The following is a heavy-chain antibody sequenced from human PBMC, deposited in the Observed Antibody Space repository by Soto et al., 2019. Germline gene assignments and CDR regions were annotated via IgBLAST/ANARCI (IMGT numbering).Heavy chain of an antibody. CDR3: AGFSSWWAYFDY. CDR1: GGSISSYY. D-gene: IGHD6-13*01. Sequence: KPLETLSLTCTVSGGSISSYYWSWIRQPPGKGLEWIGYIYYSGSTNYNPSLKSRVTISVDTSKNQFSLKLSSVTAADTAVYYCAGFSSWWAYFDYWGQGTLVTVSS. V-gene: IGHV4-59*01. J-gene: IGHJ4*02. CDR2: IYYSGST.